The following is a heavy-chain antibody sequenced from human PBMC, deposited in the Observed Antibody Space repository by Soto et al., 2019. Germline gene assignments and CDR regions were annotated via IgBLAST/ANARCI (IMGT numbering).Heavy chain of an antibody. Sequence: SETLSLTCAVYGGSFSGYYWSWIRQPPGKGLEWIGEINHSGSTNYNPSLKSRVTISVDTSKNQFSLKLSSVTAADTAVYYCAREVYSGYATNYYYYMDVWGKGTTVTVSS. V-gene: IGHV4-34*01. D-gene: IGHD5-12*01. CDR3: AREVYSGYATNYYYYMDV. CDR1: GGSFSGYY. CDR2: INHSGST. J-gene: IGHJ6*03.